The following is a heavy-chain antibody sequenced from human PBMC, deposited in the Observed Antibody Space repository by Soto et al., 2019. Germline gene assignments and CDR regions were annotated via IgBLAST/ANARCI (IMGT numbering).Heavy chain of an antibody. J-gene: IGHJ4*02. CDR3: ATVDNYYGSVF. CDR1: GITFTNYG. V-gene: IGHV3-33*01. Sequence: QEQLVESGGGVDQPGTSLRLSCAASGITFTNYGFHWVRQAPGKGLEWVAVIWYDGTTKFYSDSVKGRFTISRDNSKSTLYVQMNSLRVEDTALYYCATVDNYYGSVFWGQGTLVTVSS. D-gene: IGHD3-10*01. CDR2: IWYDGTTK.